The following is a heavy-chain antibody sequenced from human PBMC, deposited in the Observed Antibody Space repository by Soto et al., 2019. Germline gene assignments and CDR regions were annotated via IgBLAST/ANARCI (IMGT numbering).Heavy chain of an antibody. CDR1: GGTFSSYA. D-gene: IGHD4-17*01. CDR2: IIPIFGTA. J-gene: IGHJ6*02. CDR3: ARVRDDYGDPRGGDYYYYGMDV. V-gene: IGHV1-69*12. Sequence: QVQLVQSGAEVKKPASSVKVSCKASGGTFSSYAISWVRQAPGQGLEWMGAIIPIFGTANYAQKFQGRVTITADESTSTAYMELSSLRSEDTAVYYCARVRDDYGDPRGGDYYYYGMDVWGQGTTVTVSS.